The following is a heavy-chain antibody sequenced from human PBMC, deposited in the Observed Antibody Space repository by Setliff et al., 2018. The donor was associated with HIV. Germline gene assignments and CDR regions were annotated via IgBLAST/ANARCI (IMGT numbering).Heavy chain of an antibody. J-gene: IGHJ5*02. D-gene: IGHD7-27*01. Sequence: PSETLSLTCAVYGGSFIGHYHSWIRQAPGKGLEWIGEISHGGSTNYNPSLKSRVSMSVDTSKNQFSLKLISVTAADTAVYYCARAWGPVTRALGSWGQGTLVTVS. CDR1: GGSFIGHY. CDR2: ISHGGST. CDR3: ARAWGPVTRALGS. V-gene: IGHV4-34*01.